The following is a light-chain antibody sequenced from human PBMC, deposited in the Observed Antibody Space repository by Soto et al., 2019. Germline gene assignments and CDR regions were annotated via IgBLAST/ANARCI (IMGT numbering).Light chain of an antibody. Sequence: ETVMTQTPATLSLSPGERATLSCRASQSISDNLAWYQQKPGQAPRLIIYTASIRATGIPARFSGSGSGTEVTLTISSLQSEDSAIYYCQQYNDWPPWTFGQGTKVEIK. V-gene: IGKV3-15*01. CDR1: QSISDN. CDR2: TAS. J-gene: IGKJ1*01. CDR3: QQYNDWPPWT.